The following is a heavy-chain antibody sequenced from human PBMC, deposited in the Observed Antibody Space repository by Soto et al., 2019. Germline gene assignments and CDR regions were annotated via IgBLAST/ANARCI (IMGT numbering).Heavy chain of an antibody. CDR1: SGSISSYY. J-gene: IGHJ5*02. D-gene: IGHD6-13*01. CDR3: ARVGSSSWYHPGGNWFDP. Sequence: SETLSLTCSVSSGSISSYYWSWIRQPPGKGLEWIGYVYYSGSTNYNPSLKSRVTISVDTSKNQFSLKLSSVTAADTAVYYCARVGSSSWYHPGGNWFDPWGQGTLVTVSS. V-gene: IGHV4-59*01. CDR2: VYYSGST.